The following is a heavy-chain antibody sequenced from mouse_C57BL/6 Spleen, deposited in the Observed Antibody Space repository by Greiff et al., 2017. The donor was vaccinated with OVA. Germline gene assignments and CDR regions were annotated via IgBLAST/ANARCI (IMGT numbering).Heavy chain of an antibody. CDR1: GYTFTSYW. D-gene: IGHD4-1*01. CDR2: IDPSDSYT. Sequence: QVQLKQPGAELVRPGTSVKLSCKASGYTFTSYWMHWVKQRPGQGLEWIGVIDPSDSYTNYNQKFKGKATLTVDTSSSTAYMQLSSLTSEDSAVYYCARSGELGRGFAYWGQETLVTVSA. CDR3: ARSGELGRGFAY. J-gene: IGHJ3*01. V-gene: IGHV1-59*01.